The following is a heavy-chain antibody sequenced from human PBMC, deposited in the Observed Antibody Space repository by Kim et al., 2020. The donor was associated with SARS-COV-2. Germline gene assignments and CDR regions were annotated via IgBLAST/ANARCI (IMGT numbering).Heavy chain of an antibody. D-gene: IGHD1-26*01. V-gene: IGHV3-23*01. CDR3: AKGRAKGAWDTDY. Sequence: GGSLRLSCAASGFIFINSAMTWVRQAPGKGLEWVSSITGSGGATYYADSVKGRFTISRDNSKNTLYLQINSLRAEDTALYYCAKGRAKGAWDTDYWGQGTLVTVSS. CDR1: GFIFINSA. CDR2: ITGSGGAT. J-gene: IGHJ4*02.